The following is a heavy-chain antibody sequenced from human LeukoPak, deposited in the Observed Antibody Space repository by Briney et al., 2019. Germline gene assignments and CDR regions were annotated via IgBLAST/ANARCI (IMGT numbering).Heavy chain of an antibody. V-gene: IGHV3-74*03. CDR1: LDTFNIYW. CDR3: ARAKYSSRWSLDY. Sequence: PGGALRLSCATSLDTFNIYWTQRGRQVPGTGLVWVSRLYNNRGGATSAGSVKGRFTTSRDNGNNTMYLQMNSLRAEDTAIYYCARAKYSSRWSLDYWGQGALVTVSS. CDR2: LYNNRGGA. D-gene: IGHD6-13*01. J-gene: IGHJ4*02.